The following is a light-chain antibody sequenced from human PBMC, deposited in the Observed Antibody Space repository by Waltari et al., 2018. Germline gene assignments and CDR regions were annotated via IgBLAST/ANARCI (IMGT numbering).Light chain of an antibody. CDR2: KAS. V-gene: IGKV1-5*03. J-gene: IGKJ2*01. Sequence: DIQMTQSPPTLSASVGDRVTIPCRASQSIGSWLAWYQQKPGKPPNLLIYKASDLETGVPSRFSGSGSGTEFTLTISSLQPEDFATYYCQQCNNYPYTFGQGTNLEI. CDR1: QSIGSW. CDR3: QQCNNYPYT.